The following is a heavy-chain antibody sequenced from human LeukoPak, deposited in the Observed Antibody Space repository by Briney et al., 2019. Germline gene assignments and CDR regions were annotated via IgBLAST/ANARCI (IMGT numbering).Heavy chain of an antibody. D-gene: IGHD4-17*01. Sequence: ASVKASCKASGGTFSSYAISWVRQAPGQGLEWMGRIIPIFGTANYAQKFQGRVTITTDESTSTAYMELSSLRSEDTAVYYCARGGDYGDYGYFDLWGRGTLVTVSS. V-gene: IGHV1-69*05. CDR3: ARGGDYGDYGYFDL. CDR1: GGTFSSYA. J-gene: IGHJ2*01. CDR2: IIPIFGTA.